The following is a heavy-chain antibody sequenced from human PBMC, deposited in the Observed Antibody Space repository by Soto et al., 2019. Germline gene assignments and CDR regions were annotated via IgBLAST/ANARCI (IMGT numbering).Heavy chain of an antibody. CDR1: GYSFSQYW. CDR2: IYPGDSDT. J-gene: IGHJ4*02. CDR3: ARHAGGVVAAFDY. D-gene: IGHD2-15*01. V-gene: IGHV5-51*01. Sequence: GESLKISCKGSGYSFSQYWIAWVRQMPGKGLEWMGIIYPGDSDTRYNPSLQGQVTMSADKSMSTAYMQWSSLKASDTAMYYCARHAGGVVAAFDYWGQGTLVTVSS.